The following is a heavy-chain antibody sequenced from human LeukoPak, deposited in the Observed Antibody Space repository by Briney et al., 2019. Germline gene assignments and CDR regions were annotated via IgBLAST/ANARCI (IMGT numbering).Heavy chain of an antibody. V-gene: IGHV2-5*02. CDR3: AHHRGPTDYDAPDAFDI. D-gene: IGHD4-17*01. CDR2: IYWDDDK. CDR1: GFSLSTSGVG. J-gene: IGHJ3*02. Sequence: SGPTLVKPPQTLTLTCTFSGFSLSTSGVGVGWIRQPPGKALEWLALIYWDDDKRYSPSLKSRLTITKDTSKNQVVLTMTNMDPVDTATYYCAHHRGPTDYDAPDAFDIWGQGIMVTVSS.